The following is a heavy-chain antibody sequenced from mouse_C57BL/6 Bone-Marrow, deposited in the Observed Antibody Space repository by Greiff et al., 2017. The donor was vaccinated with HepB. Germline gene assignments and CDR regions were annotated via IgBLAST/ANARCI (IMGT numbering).Heavy chain of an antibody. Sequence: VQLQQSGAELVKPGASVKMSCKASGYTFTSYWITWVKQRPGQGLEWIGDIYPGSGSTNYNEKFKSKATLTVDTSSSTAYMQLSSLTSEDSAVYYCARKDHTLYGSSSYWYFDVWGTGTTVTVSS. CDR3: ARKDHTLYGSSSYWYFDV. CDR2: IYPGSGST. J-gene: IGHJ1*03. D-gene: IGHD1-1*01. CDR1: GYTFTSYW. V-gene: IGHV1-55*01.